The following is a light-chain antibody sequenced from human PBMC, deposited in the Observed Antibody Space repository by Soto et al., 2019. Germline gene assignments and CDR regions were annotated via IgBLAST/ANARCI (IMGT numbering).Light chain of an antibody. CDR1: QGISNY. CDR2: AAS. CDR3: QKYNSAPQT. V-gene: IGKV1-27*01. Sequence: DIQMTQSPSSLSASVGDRVTITSRASQGISNYLVWYQQKPGKVPKLLIYAASTLQSGVPSRFSGSGSGTDFTITISSLQPEDVATYYCQKYNSAPQTCGPGTKGEIK. J-gene: IGKJ1*01.